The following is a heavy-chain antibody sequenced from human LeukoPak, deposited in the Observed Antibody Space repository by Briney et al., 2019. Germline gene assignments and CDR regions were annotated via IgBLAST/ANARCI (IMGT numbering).Heavy chain of an antibody. CDR1: GFTFSSYG. CDR2: ISYDGPNK. J-gene: IGHJ4*02. D-gene: IGHD5-18*01. V-gene: IGHV3-30*18. Sequence: GRSLRLSCAASGFTFSSYGMHWVRQAPGKGLEGGAVISYDGPNKYYADSVKGRFTISRDDSKSALYLQMNSLRAEDTAVYYCAKEKLPSGYSFLTDYWGQGTLVTVSS. CDR3: AKEKLPSGYSFLTDY.